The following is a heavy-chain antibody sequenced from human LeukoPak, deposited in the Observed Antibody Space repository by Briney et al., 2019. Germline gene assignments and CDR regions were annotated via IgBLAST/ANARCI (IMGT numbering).Heavy chain of an antibody. CDR2: IYHSGST. D-gene: IGHD4-17*01. CDR3: ARDCSPCDYVV. CDR1: GGSISSSSYY. V-gene: IGHV4-39*07. J-gene: IGHJ4*02. Sequence: SETLSLTCTVSGGSISSSSYYWGWIRQPPGKGLQWIGEIYHSGSTNYNPSLKSRVTISVDKSKNQLSLKLSSVTAADTAVYYCARDCSPCDYVVWGQGTLVTVSS.